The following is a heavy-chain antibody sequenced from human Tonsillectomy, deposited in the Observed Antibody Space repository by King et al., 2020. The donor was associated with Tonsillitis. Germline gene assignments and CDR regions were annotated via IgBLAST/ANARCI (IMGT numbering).Heavy chain of an antibody. J-gene: IGHJ6*02. Sequence: QLQESGPGLVKPSETLSLTCTVSGGSISSSGYYWGWIRQPPGKGLEWIGSIYYSGSTYYNPSLKSRVTISVDTSKNQFSLKLSSVTAADTAVYYCARLSGSRSYWGHYYYYGMDVWGQGTTVTVSS. CDR2: IYYSGST. CDR3: ARLSGSRSYWGHYYYYGMDV. V-gene: IGHV4-39*07. CDR1: GGSISSSGYY. D-gene: IGHD3-10*01.